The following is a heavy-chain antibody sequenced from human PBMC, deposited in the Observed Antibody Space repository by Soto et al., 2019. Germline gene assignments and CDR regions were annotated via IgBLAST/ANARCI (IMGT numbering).Heavy chain of an antibody. V-gene: IGHV4-39*07. J-gene: IGHJ4*02. CDR1: GGSISSSSYY. Sequence: SETLSLTCTVSGGSISSSSYYWGWIRQPPGKGLEWIGSIYYSGSTYYNPSLRRRVTISVDTSQNQFSLKLNFVAAADTAVYYCARGGPHSVTAGSPLDYWGQGTLVTVSS. CDR2: IYYSGST. D-gene: IGHD6-13*01. CDR3: ARGGPHSVTAGSPLDY.